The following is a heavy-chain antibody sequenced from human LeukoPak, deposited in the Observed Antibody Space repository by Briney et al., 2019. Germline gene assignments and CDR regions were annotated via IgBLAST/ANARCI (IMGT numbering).Heavy chain of an antibody. V-gene: IGHV4-59*08. Sequence: SETLSLTCTVSGDSVSRYYWSWIQQPPGKGLEWIAFIHVSGSTNYNPSLKSRVSISMDTSRNQFSLRLSSVTAADTAVYYCAKHLVATTPFFDYWGQGTLVTVSS. J-gene: IGHJ4*02. CDR1: GDSVSRYY. D-gene: IGHD5-12*01. CDR3: AKHLVATTPFFDY. CDR2: IHVSGST.